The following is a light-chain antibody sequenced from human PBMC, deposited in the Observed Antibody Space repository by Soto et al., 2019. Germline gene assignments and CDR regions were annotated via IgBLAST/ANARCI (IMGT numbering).Light chain of an antibody. J-gene: IGKJ1*01. CDR2: WAS. Sequence: DIVLTQSPKSLAVTLGGRATINCKSSQSLLYTSNNKNYLAWYQQKPGQPPRLIIYWASTRESGVPDRFKGSGSGSDFTLTITNLQAEDAAVYYCQQYYTTPRTFGQGTKVEI. V-gene: IGKV4-1*01. CDR1: QSLLYTSNNKNY. CDR3: QQYYTTPRT.